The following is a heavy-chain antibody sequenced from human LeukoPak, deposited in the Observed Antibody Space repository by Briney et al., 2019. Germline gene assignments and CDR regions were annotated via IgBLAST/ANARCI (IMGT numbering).Heavy chain of an antibody. V-gene: IGHV3-48*01. CDR1: GFTFSSYS. D-gene: IGHD2-15*01. J-gene: IGHJ6*03. CDR3: AREPPIRSGGSCYSFFMDV. CDR2: ISSSSSTI. Sequence: TGGSLRLSCAASGFTFSSYSMNWVRQAPGKGLEWVSYISSSSSTIYYADSVKGRFTISRDNAKNSLYLQMNSLRAEDTAVYYCAREPPIRSGGSCYSFFMDVWGKGTTVTVSS.